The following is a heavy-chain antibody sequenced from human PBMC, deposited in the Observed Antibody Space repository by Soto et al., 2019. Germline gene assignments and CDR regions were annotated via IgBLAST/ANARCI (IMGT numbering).Heavy chain of an antibody. J-gene: IGHJ3*02. CDR2: MSHSGGT. CDR1: GGSVNSGHYY. D-gene: IGHD1-1*01. CDR3: ARVELGTATTVVDAFDI. Sequence: QVQLQQWGAGLLKPSAPLSLTCAVFGGSVNSGHYYWSWIRQPPGKGLEWIGAMSHSGGTHFNPSLKSRVTIAVDTSKNQFALKMSSVTAADTALYYCARVELGTATTVVDAFDIWGPGTMVTVSS. V-gene: IGHV4-34*01.